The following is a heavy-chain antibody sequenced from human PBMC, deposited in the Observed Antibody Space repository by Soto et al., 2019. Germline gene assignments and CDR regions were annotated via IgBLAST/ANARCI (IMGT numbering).Heavy chain of an antibody. J-gene: IGHJ4*02. Sequence: QVQLVQSGAEVKKPGASVKVSCKASGYTFTSYGISWVRQAPGQGLEWMGWISAYNGNTNYAQKLQGRVTMTTDTSTRTADKELRSLRSADAAVYYCVVAAQPCYFDYWGQGTLVTVSS. CDR3: VVAAQPCYFDY. CDR1: GYTFTSYG. V-gene: IGHV1-18*01. D-gene: IGHD2-15*01. CDR2: ISAYNGNT.